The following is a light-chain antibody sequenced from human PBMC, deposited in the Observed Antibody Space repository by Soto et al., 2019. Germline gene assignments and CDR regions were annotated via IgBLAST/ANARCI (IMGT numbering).Light chain of an antibody. Sequence: VMTQDTGTLSLFPGPRATLTGWASQSGKTFFVWYQHRPGQAPRVLIYDASHRASGIPARFSGSGSGTAVALTIISLGPEDAALYYWLQRSNWPPLTFGHGTRLEI. J-gene: IGKJ5*01. CDR2: DAS. V-gene: IGKV3-11*01. CDR3: LQRSNWPPLT. CDR1: QSGKTF.